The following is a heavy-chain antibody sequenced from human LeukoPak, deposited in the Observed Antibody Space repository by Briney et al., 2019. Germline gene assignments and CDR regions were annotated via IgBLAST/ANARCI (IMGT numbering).Heavy chain of an antibody. V-gene: IGHV3-21*01. CDR1: GFTFSSYS. CDR2: ISSSSSYI. Sequence: GGSLRLSCAASGFTFSSYSMDWVRQAPGKGLEWVSSISSSSSYIYYADSVKGRFTISRDNAKNSLYLQMNSLRAENTAVYYCATPPRGILTGYYDYWGQGTLVTVSS. J-gene: IGHJ4*02. D-gene: IGHD3-9*01. CDR3: ATPPRGILTGYYDY.